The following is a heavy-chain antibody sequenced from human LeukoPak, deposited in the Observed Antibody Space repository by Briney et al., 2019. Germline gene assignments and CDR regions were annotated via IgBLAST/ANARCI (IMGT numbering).Heavy chain of an antibody. CDR3: AREYSSSWRGPDAFDI. D-gene: IGHD6-13*01. J-gene: IGHJ3*02. V-gene: IGHV6-1*01. CDR1: GDSVSSNSAA. CDR2: TYYRSKWYN. Sequence: SQTLSLTCAISGDSVSSNSAAWNWIRQSPSRGLEWLGRTYYRSKWYNDYAVSVKSRITINPDTSKNQFSLQLNSVTPDDTAVYYCAREYSSSWRGPDAFDIWGQGTMVTVSS.